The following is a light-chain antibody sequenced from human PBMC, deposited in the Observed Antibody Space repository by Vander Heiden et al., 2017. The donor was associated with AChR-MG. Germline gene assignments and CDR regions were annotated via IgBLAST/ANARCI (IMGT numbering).Light chain of an antibody. CDR1: KALSNP. CDR2: DAY. Sequence: DIKMNQSPSSLSASVGDRVTITCQASKALSNPLNWYQQKPGKSPKVLIYDAYNVETGVPSRVSGSGSGAYFTFTISSRQPEDVGTYYCQQEDNGPCTFGQGTKLDIK. CDR3: QQEDNGPCT. V-gene: IGKV1-33*01. J-gene: IGKJ2*02.